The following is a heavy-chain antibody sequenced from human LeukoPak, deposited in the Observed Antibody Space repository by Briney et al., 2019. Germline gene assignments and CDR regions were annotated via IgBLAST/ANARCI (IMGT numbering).Heavy chain of an antibody. V-gene: IGHV3-23*01. CDR1: GFSFSSYG. CDR3: AKNIGGFDY. CDR2: FSASDGSR. J-gene: IGHJ4*02. D-gene: IGHD4-23*01. Sequence: GGTLRLSCEASGFSFSSYGMSWVRQAPGEGLQWVSGFSASDGSRYYADSVKGRFTISRDNSKNTLYLQMNSLRAEDTAVYYCAKNIGGFDYWGQGTLVTVSS.